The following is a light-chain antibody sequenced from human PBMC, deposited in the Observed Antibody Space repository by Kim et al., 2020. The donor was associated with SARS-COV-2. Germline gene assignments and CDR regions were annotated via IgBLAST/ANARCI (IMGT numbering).Light chain of an antibody. Sequence: LTQPRSVSGSRGQSVTISCTGTSSNVGGYKYVSWYQHHPGKAPKVMIYDVSKRPSGVPDRFSGSKSGNTASLIISGLQAEDEADYYCCSYAGSYTVVFGGGTQLTVL. CDR1: SSNVGGYKY. CDR2: DVS. V-gene: IGLV2-11*01. J-gene: IGLJ2*01. CDR3: CSYAGSYTVV.